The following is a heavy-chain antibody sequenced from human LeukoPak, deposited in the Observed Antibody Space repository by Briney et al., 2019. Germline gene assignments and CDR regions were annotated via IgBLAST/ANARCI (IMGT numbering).Heavy chain of an antibody. CDR1: GGSFSGYY. CDR3: ARDRGEITMIVVTLGAFDI. V-gene: IGHV4-34*01. J-gene: IGHJ3*02. Sequence: SETLSLTCAVYGGSFSGYYWSWIRQPPGKELEWIGEINHSGSTNYNPSLKSRVTISVDTSKNQFSLKLSSVTAADTAVYYCARDRGEITMIVVTLGAFDIWGQGTMVTVSS. D-gene: IGHD3-22*01. CDR2: INHSGST.